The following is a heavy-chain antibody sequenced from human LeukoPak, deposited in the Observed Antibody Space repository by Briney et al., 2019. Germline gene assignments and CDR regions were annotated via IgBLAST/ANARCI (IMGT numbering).Heavy chain of an antibody. CDR2: ISSSSSYI. CDR3: ARDHYDILTGYYNYLDAFDI. J-gene: IGHJ3*02. D-gene: IGHD3-9*01. Sequence: GGSLRLSCAASGFTFSSYSMNWVRQAPGKGLEWVSSISSSSSYIYYADSVKGRFTISRDNAKNSLYLQMNSLRAEDTAVYYCARDHYDILTGYYNYLDAFDIWGQGTMVTVSS. CDR1: GFTFSSYS. V-gene: IGHV3-21*01.